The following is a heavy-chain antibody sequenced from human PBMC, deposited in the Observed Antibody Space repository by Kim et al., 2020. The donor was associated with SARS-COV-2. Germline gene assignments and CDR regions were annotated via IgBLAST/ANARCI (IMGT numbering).Heavy chain of an antibody. J-gene: IGHJ3*01. V-gene: IGHV3-33*06. D-gene: IGHD3-16*01. CDR1: GFTFSAYG. CDR2: IWFAGNNK. CDR3: EKAGYRDLGDDAFDV. Sequence: GGSLRLSCVAFGFTFSAYGMHWVRQAPGKGLEWVAVIWFAGNNKYYGDSVKGRFTISRDTSRNILYLEMNNLRAEDTTVYYCEKAGYRDLGDDAFDVWGQGTMGTVSA.